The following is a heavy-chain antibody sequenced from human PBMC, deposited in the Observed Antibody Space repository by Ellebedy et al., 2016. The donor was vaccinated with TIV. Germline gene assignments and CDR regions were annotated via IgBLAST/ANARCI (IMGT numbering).Heavy chain of an antibody. D-gene: IGHD6-19*01. CDR3: VRRPYSSGHCDAFDV. J-gene: IGHJ3*01. CDR1: GFTFSSST. CDR2: ISFDGSSE. V-gene: IGHV3-30*04. Sequence: GESLKISXVASGFTFSSSTMHWVRQAPGWGLEWVAGISFDGSSEHYADSVKGRFTISRDNSKNTLYVQLNSLRGEDAAIYYCVRRPYSSGHCDAFDVWGRGTMVTVSS.